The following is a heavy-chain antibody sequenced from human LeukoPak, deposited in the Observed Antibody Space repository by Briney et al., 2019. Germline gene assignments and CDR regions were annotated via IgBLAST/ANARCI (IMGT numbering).Heavy chain of an antibody. J-gene: IGHJ4*02. V-gene: IGHV4-59*01. D-gene: IGHD4-17*01. Sequence: SETLSLTCSVSGGSITSYYWSWIRQSPGKGLEWIGYIYYSGSTNYNPSLKSRVTISVGTSKNQFSLKLSSVTAADTAVYYCARVSSRPGAYGDHFDYWGQGTLATVSS. CDR3: ARVSSRPGAYGDHFDY. CDR2: IYYSGST. CDR1: GGSITSYY.